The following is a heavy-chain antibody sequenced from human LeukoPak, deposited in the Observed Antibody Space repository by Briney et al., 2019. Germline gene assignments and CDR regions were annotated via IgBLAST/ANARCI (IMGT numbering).Heavy chain of an antibody. CDR1: GYTFGSYG. CDR2: IGAYNGKT. CDR3: AIRAPNSRIAAAQDY. V-gene: IGHV1-18*04. Sequence: GASVKVSCTASGYTFGSYGIRGVRQAPGHGLEWRGWIGAYNGKTNYAQKLQGRVTMTTDTSTRKGYPELRYVKSDDTAVYYCAIRAPNSRIAAAQDYWGQGTLVTVSS. D-gene: IGHD6-13*01. J-gene: IGHJ4*02.